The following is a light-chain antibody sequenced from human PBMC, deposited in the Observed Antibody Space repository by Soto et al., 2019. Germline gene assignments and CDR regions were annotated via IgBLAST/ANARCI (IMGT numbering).Light chain of an antibody. J-gene: IGLJ2*01. Sequence: QSVLTQSPSASASLGASVKLTCTLSSGHSSYAIAWHQQRPEKGPRYLMKLNSDGSHSKGDGIPDRFSGSSSGAERYLIISSLQSEDEADYYCQTWVTGIQVFGGGTKLTVL. V-gene: IGLV4-69*01. CDR2: LNSDGSH. CDR1: SGHSSYA. CDR3: QTWVTGIQV.